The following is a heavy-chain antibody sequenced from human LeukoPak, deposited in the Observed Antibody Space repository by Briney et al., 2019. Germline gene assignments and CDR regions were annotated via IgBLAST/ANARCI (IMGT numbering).Heavy chain of an antibody. CDR2: IYTSGST. CDR3: ARVYDSSGYYYGAIDY. D-gene: IGHD3-22*01. CDR1: GGSFSGYY. Sequence: SETLSLTCAVYGGSFSGYYWSWIRQPAGKGLEWIGRIYTSGSTNYNPSLKSRVTISVDTSKNQFSLKLSSVTAADTAVYYCARVYDSSGYYYGAIDYWGQGTLVTVSS. V-gene: IGHV4-59*10. J-gene: IGHJ4*02.